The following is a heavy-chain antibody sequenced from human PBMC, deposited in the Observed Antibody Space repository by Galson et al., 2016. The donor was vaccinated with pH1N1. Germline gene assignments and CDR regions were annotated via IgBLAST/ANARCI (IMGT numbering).Heavy chain of an antibody. D-gene: IGHD3-10*01. CDR1: GYTFINYG. CDR3: AREVNYYGSGNYYSLNLGMDV. J-gene: IGHJ6*02. CDR2: ISAHNDNT. Sequence: SVKVSCKASGYTFINYGISWVRQAPGQGLEWMGWISAHNDNTNYAQKLQGRVTMTTDTSTSTAYMELRSLTSNDTAVYYCAREVNYYGSGNYYSLNLGMDVWGQGTTVTVS. V-gene: IGHV1-18*01.